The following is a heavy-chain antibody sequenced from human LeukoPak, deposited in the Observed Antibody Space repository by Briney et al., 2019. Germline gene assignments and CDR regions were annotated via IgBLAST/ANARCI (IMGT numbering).Heavy chain of an antibody. J-gene: IGHJ6*02. V-gene: IGHV1-2*02. Sequence: ASVKVSCKASGYTFTGYYMHWVRQAPGQGLEWMGWINPNSGGINYAQKFQGRVTMTRDTSISTAYMELSRLRSDDTAVYYCAGTDTAMVNIGMDVWGQGTTVTVSS. CDR1: GYTFTGYY. CDR3: AGTDTAMVNIGMDV. CDR2: INPNSGGI. D-gene: IGHD5-18*01.